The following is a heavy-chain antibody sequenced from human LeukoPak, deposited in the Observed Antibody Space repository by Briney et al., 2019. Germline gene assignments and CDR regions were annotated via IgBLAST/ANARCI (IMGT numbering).Heavy chain of an antibody. CDR1: GGTFSSYA. CDR3: ARTSGWYDHYFDY. CDR2: IIPIFGTA. V-gene: IGHV1-69*13. Sequence: SVKVSCEASGGTFSSYAISWVRQAPGQGLEWMGGIIPIFGTANYAQKFQGRVTITADESTSTAYMELSSLRSEDTAVYYCARTSGWYDHYFDYWGQGTLVTVSS. D-gene: IGHD6-19*01. J-gene: IGHJ4*02.